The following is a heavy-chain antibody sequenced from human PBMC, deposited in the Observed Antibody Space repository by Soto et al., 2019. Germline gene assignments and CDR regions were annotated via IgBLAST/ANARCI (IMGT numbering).Heavy chain of an antibody. V-gene: IGHV3-11*05. J-gene: IGHJ4*02. CDR2: ISSSSSYT. Sequence: PGGSLRLSCAASGFTFSDYYMSWIRQAPGKGLEWVSYISSSSSYTNYADSVKGRFTISRDNAKNSLYLQMNSLRAEDTAVYYCARVEIIPGYSSSWYLDYWGQGTLVTVSS. CDR3: ARVEIIPGYSSSWYLDY. D-gene: IGHD6-13*01. CDR1: GFTFSDYY.